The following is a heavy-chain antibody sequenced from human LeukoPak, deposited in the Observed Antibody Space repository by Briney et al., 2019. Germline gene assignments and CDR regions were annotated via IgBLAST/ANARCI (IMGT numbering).Heavy chain of an antibody. CDR3: ARGPNSNWSGLDF. V-gene: IGHV3-7*01. D-gene: IGHD6-6*01. CDR2: IKEDGSER. J-gene: IGHJ4*02. CDR1: AFIFSGHW. Sequence: PGGSLRLSCEGSAFIFSGHWMNWVRQTPGKGLEWVASIKEDGSERQYVDSVKGRFTVSRDNAKNTLYLQVNNLRAEDTAVYYCARGPNSNWSGLDFWGQGTLLTVSS.